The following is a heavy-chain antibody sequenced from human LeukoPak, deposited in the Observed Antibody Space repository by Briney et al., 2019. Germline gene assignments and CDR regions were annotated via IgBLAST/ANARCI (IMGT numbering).Heavy chain of an antibody. D-gene: IGHD3-3*01. Sequence: PGGSLRLSCAASGFTFSSYSMNWVRQAPGKGLEWVSSISSSSSYIYYADSVKGRFTISRDNAKNSLYLQMNSLRAEDTAVYYCARENDFWSGYYVGTHFDYWGQGTLVTVSS. J-gene: IGHJ4*02. CDR1: GFTFSSYS. CDR2: ISSSSSYI. V-gene: IGHV3-21*01. CDR3: ARENDFWSGYYVGTHFDY.